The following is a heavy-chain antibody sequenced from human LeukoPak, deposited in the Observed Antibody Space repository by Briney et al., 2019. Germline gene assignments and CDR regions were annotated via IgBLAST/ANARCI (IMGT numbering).Heavy chain of an antibody. D-gene: IGHD3-22*01. V-gene: IGHV3-30*02. CDR2: IRYDGSKK. J-gene: IGHJ4*02. CDR1: GFTFSSYG. CDR3: AKDQVVNYYDRSVYQYYFEY. Sequence: GGSLRLSCAASGFTFSSYGMHWVRQAPGKGLEWVAFIRYDGSKKYYADSVKGRFTISRDNSKNTLYLQMNSLRAEDTAVYYCAKDQVVNYYDRSVYQYYFEYWAREPWPPSPQ.